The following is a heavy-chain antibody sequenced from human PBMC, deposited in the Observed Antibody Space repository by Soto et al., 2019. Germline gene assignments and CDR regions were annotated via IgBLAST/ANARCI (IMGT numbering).Heavy chain of an antibody. CDR3: ARGSYYASGTYYNGRYFDY. D-gene: IGHD3-10*01. CDR2: ISGSSSTI. Sequence: EVQLVESGGGLLQPGGSLRLSCAASGFIFSSYSMNWVRQAPGKGLEWVSYISGSSSTIYYTDSVKGRFTISRDNAKDSLYLQMNSLRDEDTAVYYCARGSYYASGTYYNGRYFDYWGQGTLVTVSS. V-gene: IGHV3-48*02. CDR1: GFIFSSYS. J-gene: IGHJ4*02.